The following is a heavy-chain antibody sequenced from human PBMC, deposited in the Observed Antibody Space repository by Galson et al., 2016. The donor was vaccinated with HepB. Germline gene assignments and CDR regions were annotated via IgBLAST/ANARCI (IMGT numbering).Heavy chain of an antibody. CDR3: ARDLIVGVVIVEGDYYGLDV. CDR2: IDSSGGST. J-gene: IGHJ6*02. CDR1: GHIFTTYY. D-gene: IGHD3-3*01. Sequence: SVKVSCKASGHIFTTYYMHWVRQAPGQGLEWMGMIDSSGGSTSYAQRFQGRVTMTRDTSTSTVYMELSSLGSEDTAVYYCARDLIVGVVIVEGDYYGLDVWGQGTTVTVSS. V-gene: IGHV1-46*01.